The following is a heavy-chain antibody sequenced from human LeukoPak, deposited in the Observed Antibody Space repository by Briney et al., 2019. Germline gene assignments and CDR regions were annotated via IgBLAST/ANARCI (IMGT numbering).Heavy chain of an antibody. CDR2: IKQDGSEK. V-gene: IGHV3-7*01. CDR3: ARAGYSSGWYSSYYYYYMDV. D-gene: IGHD6-19*01. Sequence: GGSLRLSCAASGFTFSSYWMSWVRQAPGKGLEWVANIKQDGSEKYYVDSVKGRFTISRDNAKNSLYLQMNSLRAEDTAVYYCARAGYSSGWYSSYYYYYMDVWGKGTTVTVSS. J-gene: IGHJ6*03. CDR1: GFTFSSYW.